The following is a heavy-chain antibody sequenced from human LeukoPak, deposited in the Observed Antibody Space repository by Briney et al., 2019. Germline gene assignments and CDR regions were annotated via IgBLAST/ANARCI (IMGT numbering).Heavy chain of an antibody. Sequence: PSETLSLTCTVSGGSISSGDYYWSWIRQPPGKGLEWIAYMYYSGSTYYNPSLKSRVTMSADMSKSQLSLKLSSVTAADTAVYYCARPYYYDSRIDPWGQGILVTVSS. J-gene: IGHJ5*02. D-gene: IGHD3-22*01. CDR2: MYYSGST. CDR1: GGSISSGDYY. V-gene: IGHV4-30-4*01. CDR3: ARPYYYDSRIDP.